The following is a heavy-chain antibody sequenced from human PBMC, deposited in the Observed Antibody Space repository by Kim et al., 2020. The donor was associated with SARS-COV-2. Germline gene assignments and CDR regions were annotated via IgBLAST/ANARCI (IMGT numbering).Heavy chain of an antibody. CDR2: TYYRSKWYN. J-gene: IGHJ4*02. Sequence: SQTLSLTCAISGDSVSSNSAAWNWIRQSPSRGLEWLGRTYYRSKWYNDYAVSVKRRITINPDTSKNQFSLQLNSVTPEDTAVYYCARASYYYDSSGTFRLDYWGQGTLVTVSS. CDR3: ARASYYYDSSGTFRLDY. CDR1: GDSVSSNSAA. V-gene: IGHV6-1*01. D-gene: IGHD3-22*01.